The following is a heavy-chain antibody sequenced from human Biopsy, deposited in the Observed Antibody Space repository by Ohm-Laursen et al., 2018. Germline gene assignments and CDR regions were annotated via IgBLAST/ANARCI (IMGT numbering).Heavy chain of an antibody. Sequence: TLSLTCAVSGGSIRGSYGTWTPQSPGKGWEWIGYFHYHKGQSSSNPSLKSRATMSLDTSQNQFSLNLNSVTAADTAVYYWARDFRAGPGFLRSNNHYCGMDVWGPGTRVTVSS. CDR1: GGSIRGSY. J-gene: IGHJ6*02. D-gene: IGHD6-13*01. CDR2: FHYHKGQS. CDR3: ARDFRAGPGFLRSNNHYCGMDV. V-gene: IGHV4-59*13.